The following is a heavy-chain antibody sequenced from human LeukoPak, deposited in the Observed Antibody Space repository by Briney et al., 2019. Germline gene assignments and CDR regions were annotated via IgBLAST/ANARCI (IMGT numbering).Heavy chain of an antibody. V-gene: IGHV3-7*04. CDR3: ARGRGTYGLYYFDY. Sequence: GGSLRLSCTASGFTFSTFWMTWVRRAPGKGLEWVANIKQDGSEQYYVDSVKGRFTISRDNAKNSLSLQMNSLRAEDTALYYCARGRGTYGLYYFDYWGQGSLVTVSS. J-gene: IGHJ4*02. CDR1: GFTFSTFW. CDR2: IKQDGSEQ. D-gene: IGHD3-10*01.